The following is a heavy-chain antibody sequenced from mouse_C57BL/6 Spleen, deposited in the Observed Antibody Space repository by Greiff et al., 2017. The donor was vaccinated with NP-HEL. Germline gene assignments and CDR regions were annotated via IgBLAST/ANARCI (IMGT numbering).Heavy chain of an antibody. Sequence: EVQLQQSGPGLVKPSQSLSLTCSVTGYSITSGYYWNWIRQFPGNKLEWMGYISYDGSNNYNPSLKNRISITRDTSKNQFFLKLNSVTTEDTATYYCALTNLAWFAYWGQGTLVTVSA. V-gene: IGHV3-6*01. CDR1: GYSITSGYY. J-gene: IGHJ3*01. CDR2: ISYDGSN. CDR3: ALTNLAWFAY. D-gene: IGHD4-1*01.